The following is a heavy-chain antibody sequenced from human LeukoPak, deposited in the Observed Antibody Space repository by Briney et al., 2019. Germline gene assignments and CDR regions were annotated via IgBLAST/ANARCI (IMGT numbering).Heavy chain of an antibody. V-gene: IGHV3-43*02. J-gene: IGHJ3*02. CDR2: ISGVGRDA. CDR3: AKDRVLAYQDTADSFDM. D-gene: IGHD2-21*01. CDR1: GFTFDDYA. Sequence: PGGSLRLSCAASGFTFDDYAMHWVRQAPGKGLEWVSLISGVGRDAYYGDFVKGRFTISKDNINNYLYLQMNNLRTEDTALYYFAKDRVLAYQDTADSFDMCGQGTVVTVSS.